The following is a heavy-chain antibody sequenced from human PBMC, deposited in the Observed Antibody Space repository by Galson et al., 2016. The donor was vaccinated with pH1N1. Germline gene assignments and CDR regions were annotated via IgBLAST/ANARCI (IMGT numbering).Heavy chain of an antibody. Sequence: PALVKPTQTLTLTCTFSGFSLTTSGVGVGWIRQPPGMALEWLALIYWDDDKRCSPSLKSRLTITKDTSKNQVVLTMTNMDPVDTATYYCAHGPYGDYVGYFDYWGQGTLVTVSS. J-gene: IGHJ4*02. V-gene: IGHV2-5*02. CDR2: IYWDDDK. CDR3: AHGPYGDYVGYFDY. D-gene: IGHD4-17*01. CDR1: GFSLTTSGVG.